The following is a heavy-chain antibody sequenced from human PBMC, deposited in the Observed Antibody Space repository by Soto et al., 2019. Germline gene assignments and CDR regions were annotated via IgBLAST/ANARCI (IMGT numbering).Heavy chain of an antibody. CDR1: GDSVSSNSAA. Sequence: SQTLSLTCAISGDSVSSNSAAWNWIRQSPSRGLEWLGRTYYRSKWYNDYAASVKSRISINPDTSKNQFSLQLNSVTPEDTAVYYCASARATDSRRRPFDYWGQGTLVTVSS. D-gene: IGHD6-13*01. CDR3: ASARATDSRRRPFDY. J-gene: IGHJ4*02. V-gene: IGHV6-1*01. CDR2: TYYRSKWYN.